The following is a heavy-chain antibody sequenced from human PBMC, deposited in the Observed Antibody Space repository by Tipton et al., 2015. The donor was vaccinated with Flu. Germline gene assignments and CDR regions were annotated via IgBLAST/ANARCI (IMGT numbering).Heavy chain of an antibody. V-gene: IGHV4-39*01. CDR3: ARLSYYDVDLKNFYFDY. D-gene: IGHD3-10*02. CDR2: IYPTGTT. Sequence: LRLSCTVSSGSIRSTNYFCAWIRQPPGERLELIGSIYPTGTTYYNPSLKSRVTISVDTSKSQFSLMLKSVTAADTAVYYCARLSYYDVDLKNFYFDYWGQGALVTVSS. CDR1: SGSIRSTNYF. J-gene: IGHJ4*02.